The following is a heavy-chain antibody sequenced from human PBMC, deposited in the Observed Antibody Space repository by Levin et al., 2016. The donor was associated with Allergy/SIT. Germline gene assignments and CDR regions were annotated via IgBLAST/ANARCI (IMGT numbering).Heavy chain of an antibody. CDR2: ISGSGGST. V-gene: IGHV3-23*01. CDR1: GFTFSSYA. Sequence: GGSLRLSCAASGFTFSSYAMSWVRQAPGKGLEWVSAISGSGGSTYYADSVKGRFTISRDNSKNTLYLQMNSLRAEDTAVYYCAKERHRQWQWLAKVGFDYWGQGTLVTVSS. J-gene: IGHJ4*02. CDR3: AKERHRQWQWLAKVGFDY. D-gene: IGHD6-19*01.